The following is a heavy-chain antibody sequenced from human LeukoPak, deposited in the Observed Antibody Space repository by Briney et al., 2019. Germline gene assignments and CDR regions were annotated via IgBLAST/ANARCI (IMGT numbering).Heavy chain of an antibody. V-gene: IGHV3-11*01. CDR2: ISSSDNII. CDR3: ARLGDSSGYYYRDDAFDV. Sequence: GGSLRLSCAASGFTFSDYYMSWIRQAPGKGLEWVSYISSSDNIIYYADSVKGRSTISRDNAKNSLYLQMNSLRAEDTAVYFCARLGDSSGYYYRDDAFDVWGQGTMVTVSS. J-gene: IGHJ3*01. D-gene: IGHD3-22*01. CDR1: GFTFSDYY.